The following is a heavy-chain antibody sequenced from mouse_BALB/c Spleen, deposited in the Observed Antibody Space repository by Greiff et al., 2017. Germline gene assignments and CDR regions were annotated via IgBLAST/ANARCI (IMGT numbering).Heavy chain of an antibody. J-gene: IGHJ3*01. D-gene: IGHD2-3*01. Sequence: QVQLQQSGPGLVQPSQSLSITCTVSGFSLTSYGVHWVRQSPGKGLEWLGVIWSGGSTDYNAAFISRLSISKDNSKSQVFFKMNSLQANDTAIYYCARKIASYDGAFAYWGQGTLVTVSA. CDR3: ARKIASYDGAFAY. CDR1: GFSLTSYG. V-gene: IGHV2-2*02. CDR2: IWSGGST.